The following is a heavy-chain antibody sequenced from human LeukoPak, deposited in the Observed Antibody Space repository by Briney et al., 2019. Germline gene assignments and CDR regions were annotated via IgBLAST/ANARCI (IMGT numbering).Heavy chain of an antibody. V-gene: IGHV4-59*08. CDR1: GGSISTYY. CDR2: IYYSGST. D-gene: IGHD3-16*01. J-gene: IGHJ4*02. Sequence: GSLRLSCTVSGGSISTYYWTWIRQPPGKGLEWIGYIYYSGSTNYNPALKSRVTISLDTSKNQFSLKLNSVTAADTAVYYCARRVTGRGTYYFDYWGQGTLVTVSS. CDR3: ARRVTGRGTYYFDY.